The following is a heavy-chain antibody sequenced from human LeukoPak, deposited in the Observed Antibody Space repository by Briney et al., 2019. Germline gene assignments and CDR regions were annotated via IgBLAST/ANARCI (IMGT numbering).Heavy chain of an antibody. CDR2: INPNSGGT. V-gene: IGHV1-2*02. CDR3: ARGDGSGSLDAFDI. J-gene: IGHJ3*02. CDR1: GYSFTGYY. Sequence: GASVKVSCKASGYSFTGYYMHWVRQAPGQGLEWMGWINPNSGGTNYAQKFQGRVTMTRDTSISTAYMELSRLRSDDTAVYYCARGDGSGSLDAFDIWGQGTMVTVSS. D-gene: IGHD3-10*01.